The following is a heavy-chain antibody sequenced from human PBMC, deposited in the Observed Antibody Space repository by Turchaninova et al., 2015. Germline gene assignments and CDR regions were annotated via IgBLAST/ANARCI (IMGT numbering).Heavy chain of an antibody. V-gene: IGHV1-2*02. Sequence: QVQLVQSGAEVKKPGASVKASCKSSGYTFTVYYMHWVRQAPGKGLEWMGWINPNSGGTNYAQKFQGRVTMTRDTSISTAYMELSRLRSDDTAVYYCARYHYYDSSGLDYWGQGTLVTVSS. CDR1: GYTFTVYY. CDR3: ARYHYYDSSGLDY. D-gene: IGHD3-22*01. J-gene: IGHJ4*02. CDR2: INPNSGGT.